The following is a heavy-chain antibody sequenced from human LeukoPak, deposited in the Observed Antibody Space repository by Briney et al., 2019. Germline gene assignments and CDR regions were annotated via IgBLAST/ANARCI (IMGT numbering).Heavy chain of an antibody. D-gene: IGHD6-13*01. CDR2: IKQDGSEK. CDR3: ATTPSNSSP. V-gene: IGHV3-7*01. Sequence: GGSLRLSCAASGFTFSTYWMSWVRQAPGKGLEWVAIIKQDGSEKYYLDAVKGRFTISRDNAKNSLFLQMNSLRAEDTAVYYCATTPSNSSPWGQGTLVTVSS. CDR1: GFTFSTYW. J-gene: IGHJ5*02.